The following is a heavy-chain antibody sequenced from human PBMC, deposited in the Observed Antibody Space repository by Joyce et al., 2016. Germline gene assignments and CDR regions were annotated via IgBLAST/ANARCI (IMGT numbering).Heavy chain of an antibody. D-gene: IGHD6-13*01. J-gene: IGHJ4*02. Sequence: EVHLVESGGGLVKPGESLRLSCAASGFSFNDYVMHWVRQAPGKGLEWVASISGSSSYIYEADSLKGRVIISRDNANSTLFLQMNSLRVEDTAVYYCAREGFYNAGTYSSLDYWGQGTLVTVSS. CDR1: GFSFNDYV. CDR3: AREGFYNAGTYSSLDY. CDR2: ISGSSSYI. V-gene: IGHV3-21*01.